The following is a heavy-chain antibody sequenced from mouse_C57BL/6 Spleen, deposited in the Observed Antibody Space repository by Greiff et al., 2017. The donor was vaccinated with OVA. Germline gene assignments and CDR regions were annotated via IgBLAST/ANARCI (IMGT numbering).Heavy chain of an antibody. CDR1: GFTFSSYA. Sequence: EVKVVESGEGLVKPGGSLKLSCAASGFTFSSYAMSWVRQTPEKRLEWVAYISSGGDYIYYADTVKGRFTISRDNARNTLYLQMSSLKSEDTAMYYCTREGYYGSTHYFDYWGQGTTLTVSS. J-gene: IGHJ2*01. D-gene: IGHD1-1*01. CDR3: TREGYYGSTHYFDY. V-gene: IGHV5-9-1*02. CDR2: ISSGGDYI.